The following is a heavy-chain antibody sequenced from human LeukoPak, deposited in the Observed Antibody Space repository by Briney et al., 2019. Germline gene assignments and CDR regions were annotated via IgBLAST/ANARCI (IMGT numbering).Heavy chain of an antibody. CDR2: IYHSGST. J-gene: IGHJ6*03. V-gene: IGHV4-30-2*01. CDR3: ARLDFHVDTAMVSSHYYMDV. Sequence: PSETLSLTCTVSGGSISSGGYYWSWIRQPPGKGPEWIGYIYHSGSTYYNPSLKSRVTISVDRSKNQFSLKLSSVTAADTAVYYCARLDFHVDTAMVSSHYYMDVWGKGTTVTVSS. CDR1: GGSISSGGYY. D-gene: IGHD5-18*01.